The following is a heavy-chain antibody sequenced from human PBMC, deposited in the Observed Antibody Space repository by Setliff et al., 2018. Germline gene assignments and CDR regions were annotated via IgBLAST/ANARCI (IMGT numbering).Heavy chain of an antibody. CDR2: IYTSGYT. Sequence: PSETLSLTCTLSGGSLSSGSFYWSWIRQPAGKGLELAGRIYTSGYTNYNPSLESRVTISLDTSKNQFSLKLSSVTAADTAVYYCARVARVVLSRNAFDIWGQGTMVTVSS. V-gene: IGHV4-61*02. CDR1: GGSLSSGSFY. J-gene: IGHJ3*02. D-gene: IGHD2-2*01. CDR3: ARVARVVLSRNAFDI.